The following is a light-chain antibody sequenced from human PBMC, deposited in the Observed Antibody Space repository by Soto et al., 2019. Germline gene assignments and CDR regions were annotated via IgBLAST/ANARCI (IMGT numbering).Light chain of an antibody. V-gene: IGLV1-51*02. CDR3: GTWDSSLSAYYV. CDR2: ENN. Sequence: QSALTQPPSVSAAPGQKVTISCSGSSSNNGNNYVSWYQQLPGTAPKLLIYENNKRPSVIPDLFSGSKSGTSATLGITGLQTGDEADYYCGTWDSSLSAYYVFGTGTKVTVL. J-gene: IGLJ1*01. CDR1: SSNNGNNY.